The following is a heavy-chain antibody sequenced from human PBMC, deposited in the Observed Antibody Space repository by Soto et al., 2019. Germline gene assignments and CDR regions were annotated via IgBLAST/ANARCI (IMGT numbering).Heavy chain of an antibody. Sequence: GGSLRLSCAASGFTVSSNYMSWVRQAPGKGLEWVSVIYSGGSTYYADSVKGRFTISRHNSKNTLYLQMNSLRAEDTAVYYCARDEVYPYSFRGAWGQGTLVTVSS. CDR3: ARDEVYPYSFRGA. CDR2: IYSGGST. V-gene: IGHV3-53*04. D-gene: IGHD2-15*01. CDR1: GFTVSSNY. J-gene: IGHJ4*02.